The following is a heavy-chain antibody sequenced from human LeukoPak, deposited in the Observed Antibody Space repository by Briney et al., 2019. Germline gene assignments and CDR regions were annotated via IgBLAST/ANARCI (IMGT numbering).Heavy chain of an antibody. V-gene: IGHV3-30*03. J-gene: IGHJ4*02. D-gene: IGHD3-22*01. CDR1: GFTFSSYG. CDR2: ISYDGSNK. Sequence: GGSLRLSCAASGFTFSSYGMHWVRQAPGKGLEWVAVISYDGSNKYYADSVKGRFTISRDNSKNTLYLQMNSLRAEDAAVYYCARVFRYYDSSGYSPFDYWGQGTLVTVSS. CDR3: ARVFRYYDSSGYSPFDY.